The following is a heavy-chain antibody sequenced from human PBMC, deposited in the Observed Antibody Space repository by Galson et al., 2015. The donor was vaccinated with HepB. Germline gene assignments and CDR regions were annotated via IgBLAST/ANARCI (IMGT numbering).Heavy chain of an antibody. CDR1: GYTLSELS. Sequence: SVKVSCKVSGYTLSELSMHWVRQAPGKGLEWMGGFDPEDGETIYAQKFQGRVSMTEDTSTDAASMALSFLRSDDTAVYYCATDQGAVGATSAFDLWGQRTMVTVSS. V-gene: IGHV1-24*01. J-gene: IGHJ3*01. D-gene: IGHD1-26*01. CDR3: ATDQGAVGATSAFDL. CDR2: FDPEDGET.